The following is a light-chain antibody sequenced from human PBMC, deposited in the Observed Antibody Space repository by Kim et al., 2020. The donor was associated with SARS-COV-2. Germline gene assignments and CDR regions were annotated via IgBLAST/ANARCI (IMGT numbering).Light chain of an antibody. J-gene: IGLJ2*01. V-gene: IGLV3-1*01. CDR1: KLGDKY. Sequence: VSPGQTASITCSGDKLGDKYACWYQQKPGQSPVLVIYQDTKRPSGIPERFSGSNSGNTATLTISGTQAMDEADYYCQAWDSSTVVFGGGTQLTVL. CDR2: QDT. CDR3: QAWDSSTVV.